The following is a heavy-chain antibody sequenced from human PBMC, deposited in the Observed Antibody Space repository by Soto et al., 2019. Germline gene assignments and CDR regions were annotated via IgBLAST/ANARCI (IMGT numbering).Heavy chain of an antibody. CDR2: IYYSGST. V-gene: IGHV4-59*01. CDR3: ARQPYCSGGSCYSVYWFDP. CDR1: GGSISSYY. Sequence: PSETLSLTCTVSGGSISSYYWSWIRQPPGKGLEWIGYIYYSGSTNYNPSLKSRVTISVDTSKNQFSLKLSSVTAADTAVYYCARQPYCSGGSCYSVYWFDPWGQGTLVTVSS. D-gene: IGHD2-15*01. J-gene: IGHJ5*02.